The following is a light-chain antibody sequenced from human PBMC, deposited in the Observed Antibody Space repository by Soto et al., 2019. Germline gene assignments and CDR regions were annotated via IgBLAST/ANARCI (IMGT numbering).Light chain of an antibody. V-gene: IGKV4-1*01. CDR1: QSILYSSNNQNC. CDR3: QQYCATPLT. Sequence: DIVMTQSPDSLAVSLGGRATINCESSQSILYSSNNQNCLAWYQQKPGQPPKLLIYWASTRESGVPDRFSGSGSVTDFTLTISSLQAEDVAVYYCQQYCATPLTFGQGTKVEIK. CDR2: WAS. J-gene: IGKJ1*01.